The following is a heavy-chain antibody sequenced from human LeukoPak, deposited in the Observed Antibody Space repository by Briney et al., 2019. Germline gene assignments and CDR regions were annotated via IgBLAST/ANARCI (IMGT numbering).Heavy chain of an antibody. J-gene: IGHJ3*02. CDR1: GGTFSSYA. D-gene: IGHD3-10*01. Sequence: SVKVSCKASGGTFSSYAISWVRQAPGQGLEWMGGIIPIFGTANYAQKFQGRVTITADESTSTAYMELSSLRSEDTAVYYCARGAGGSGSYYEDAFDIRGQGTMVTVSS. V-gene: IGHV1-69*13. CDR3: ARGAGGSGSYYEDAFDI. CDR2: IIPIFGTA.